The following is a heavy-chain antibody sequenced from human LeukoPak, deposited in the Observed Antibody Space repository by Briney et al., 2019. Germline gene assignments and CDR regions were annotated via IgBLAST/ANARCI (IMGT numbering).Heavy chain of an antibody. J-gene: IGHJ4*02. V-gene: IGHV1-24*01. CDR1: GYSLTELS. Sequence: ASVKVSCKVSGYSLTELSIQWVRQAPGERLEWMGGFDAEDGKTIYAQKFQGRVTMTEDTSMDTAYMDLSSLRTEDTATYYCAAAPQTYYYDSGDYYSDYWGQGTLVTVSS. CDR3: AAAPQTYYYDSGDYYSDY. CDR2: FDAEDGKT. D-gene: IGHD3-22*01.